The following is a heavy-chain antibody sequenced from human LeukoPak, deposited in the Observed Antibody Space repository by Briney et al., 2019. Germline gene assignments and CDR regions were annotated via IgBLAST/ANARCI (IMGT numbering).Heavy chain of an antibody. Sequence: SVKVSCKASGYTFTSYGISWVRQAPGQGLEWMGGIIPIFGTANYAQKFQGRVTITADESTSTAYMELSSLRSEDTAVYYCASIVVVPAENYYMDVWGKGTTVTVSS. D-gene: IGHD2-2*01. CDR2: IIPIFGTA. CDR1: GYTFTSYG. V-gene: IGHV1-69*13. CDR3: ASIVVVPAENYYMDV. J-gene: IGHJ6*03.